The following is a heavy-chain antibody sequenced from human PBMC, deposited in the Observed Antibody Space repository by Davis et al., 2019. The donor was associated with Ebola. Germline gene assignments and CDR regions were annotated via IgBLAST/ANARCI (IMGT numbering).Heavy chain of an antibody. J-gene: IGHJ5*02. CDR3: ARDHGYNRFDP. CDR2: MSGSGGRT. Sequence: GESLKISCAASDFTFSSHAMSWVRQAPGKGLECVSVMSGSGGRTFYADSVKGRFTISRDNAKNSLYLQMNSLRTEDTAVYYCARDHGYNRFDPWGQGTLVTVSS. V-gene: IGHV3-23*01. CDR1: DFTFSSHA.